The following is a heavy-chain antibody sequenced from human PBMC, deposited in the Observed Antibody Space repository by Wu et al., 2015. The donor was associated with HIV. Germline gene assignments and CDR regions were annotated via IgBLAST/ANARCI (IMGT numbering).Heavy chain of an antibody. J-gene: IGHJ4*02. D-gene: IGHD3-3*01. V-gene: IGHV1-2*02. CDR1: GYTFTGYY. Sequence: QVQLVQSGAEVKKPGASVKVSCKASGYTFTGYYMHWVRQAPGQGLEWMGWINPNSGGTNYAQKFQGRVTMTRDTSISTAYMELSRLRSDDTAVYYCAREGSYDFWSGYYTGIFVLDYWGQGTLVTVSS. CDR3: AREGSYDFWSGYYTGIFVLDY. CDR2: INPNSGGT.